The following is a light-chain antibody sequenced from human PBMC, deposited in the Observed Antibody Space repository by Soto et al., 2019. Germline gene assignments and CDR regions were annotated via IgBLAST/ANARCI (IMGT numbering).Light chain of an antibody. Sequence: DIQMTQSPSSLSASVGDRVTITCRASQSISGYLNWYQQKPGKAPKLQIYAASSFQSGVPSRFSGSGSGTDFTLTISSLQPEDFATYYCQQSYSTLYTFGQGTKLEIK. V-gene: IGKV1-39*01. CDR3: QQSYSTLYT. CDR1: QSISGY. J-gene: IGKJ2*01. CDR2: AAS.